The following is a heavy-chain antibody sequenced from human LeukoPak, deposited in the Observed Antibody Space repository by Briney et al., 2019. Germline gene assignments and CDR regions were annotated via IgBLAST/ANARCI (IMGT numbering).Heavy chain of an antibody. D-gene: IGHD3-16*01. V-gene: IGHV1-69*06. Sequence: WASVKVSCKASGGTFSSYAISWVRQAPGQGLEWMGGIIPIFCTANYAQKFQGRVTITADKSTSTAYMELSSLRSEDTAVYYCASSTYDYVWGTHHTFDYWGQGTLVTVSS. J-gene: IGHJ4*02. CDR1: GGTFSSYA. CDR3: ASSTYDYVWGTHHTFDY. CDR2: IIPIFCTA.